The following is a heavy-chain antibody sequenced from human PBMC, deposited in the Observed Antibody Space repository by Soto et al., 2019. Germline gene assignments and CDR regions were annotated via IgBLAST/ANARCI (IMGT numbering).Heavy chain of an antibody. CDR2: INHSGST. J-gene: IGHJ3*01. V-gene: IGHV4-34*01. D-gene: IGHD6-19*01. Sequence: ETLSLTSAVYGGSFSRYYWRWIRQPPGKGLEWIGEINHSGSTNYNPSLKSRVTISVDTSKRRFYLKLFYVNAADTALYYFAIAVSDAFDLWGQGTMVTVS. CDR3: AIAVSDAFDL. CDR1: GGSFSRYY.